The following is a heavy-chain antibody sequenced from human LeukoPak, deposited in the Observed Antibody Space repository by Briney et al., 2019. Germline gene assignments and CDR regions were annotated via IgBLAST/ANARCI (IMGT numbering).Heavy chain of an antibody. CDR2: IGISSGNT. D-gene: IGHD2-2*01. V-gene: IGHV3-11*06. Sequence: GGSLRLSCAASGFRFSDYILDWVRQAPGKGLEWISYIGISSGNTKYADSVKGRFTISGDKAKNSVYLQMNSLRVEDTAVYYCARDTKYAFDNWGQGTLVTVSS. J-gene: IGHJ4*02. CDR3: ARDTKYAFDN. CDR1: GFRFSDYI.